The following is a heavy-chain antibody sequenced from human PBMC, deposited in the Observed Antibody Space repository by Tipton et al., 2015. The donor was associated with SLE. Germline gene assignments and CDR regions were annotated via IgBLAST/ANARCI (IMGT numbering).Heavy chain of an antibody. CDR1: GGSISSGGYY. CDR2: IYYSGST. J-gene: IGHJ5*02. V-gene: IGHV4-31*03. Sequence: TLSLTCTVSGGSISSGGYYWSWIRQHPGKGLEWIGYIYYSGSTYYNPSLKSRITISEDTSKNQFSLKLSSVTAADAAVYYCARDADDLGFGRWWFDPWGQGTLVTVSS. D-gene: IGHD1-1*01. CDR3: ARDADDLGFGRWWFDP.